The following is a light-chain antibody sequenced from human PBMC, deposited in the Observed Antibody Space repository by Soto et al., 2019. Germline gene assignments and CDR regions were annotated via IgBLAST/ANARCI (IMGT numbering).Light chain of an antibody. J-gene: IGKJ1*01. V-gene: IGKV3-15*01. CDR3: QQYNIWPPET. Sequence: EIVMTQSPAILSVSPGERATLSCRASQSVSSNLAWYQQKPGQAPRLLIYGASTRATGIPARFSDSGSGTEFTLTISSLQSEDFAVYYCQQYNIWPPETFGQGTKVEIK. CDR1: QSVSSN. CDR2: GAS.